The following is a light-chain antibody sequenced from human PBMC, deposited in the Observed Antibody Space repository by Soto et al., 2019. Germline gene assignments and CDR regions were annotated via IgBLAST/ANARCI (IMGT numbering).Light chain of an antibody. CDR2: AAS. Sequence: DIQMTQSPSSLSASVGDRVTITCRASQSISSSLNWYQQKPGKAPKLLIYAASSSQSGVPSRFSGSGSGTDFTLTISSLQPEDFATYYGRQSYSTPLTFGGGTKVEIK. V-gene: IGKV1-39*01. CDR3: RQSYSTPLT. CDR1: QSISSS. J-gene: IGKJ4*01.